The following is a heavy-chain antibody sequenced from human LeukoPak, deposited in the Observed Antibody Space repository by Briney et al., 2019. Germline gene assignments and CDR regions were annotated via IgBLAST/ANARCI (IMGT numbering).Heavy chain of an antibody. CDR1: GYTFTGYY. V-gene: IGHV1-2*02. CDR2: INPNSGGT. Sequence: ASVKVSCKASGYTFTGYYMHWVRQAPGQGLEWMGWINPNSGGTNYAQKFQGRVTMTRDTSISTAYMELSRLRSDDTAVYYCARERSSSQTDEHFQHWGQGTLVTVSS. D-gene: IGHD6-6*01. J-gene: IGHJ1*01. CDR3: ARERSSSQTDEHFQH.